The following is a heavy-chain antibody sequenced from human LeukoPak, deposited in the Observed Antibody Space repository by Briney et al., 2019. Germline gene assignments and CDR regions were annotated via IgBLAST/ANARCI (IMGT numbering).Heavy chain of an antibody. CDR2: ISYDGSNK. J-gene: IGHJ6*02. CDR3: AKDLMDYGDYSNYYYYYGMDV. V-gene: IGHV3-30*18. CDR1: GFTFSSYG. Sequence: GGSLRLSCAASGFTFSSYGMHWVRQAPGKGLEWVAVISYDGSNKYYADSVKGRFTISRDNSKNTLYLQMNSLRAEDTAVYYCAKDLMDYGDYSNYYYYYGMDVWGQGTTVTVSS. D-gene: IGHD4-17*01.